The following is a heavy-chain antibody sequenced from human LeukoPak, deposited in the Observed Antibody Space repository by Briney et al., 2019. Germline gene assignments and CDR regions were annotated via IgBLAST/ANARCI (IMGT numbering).Heavy chain of an antibody. Sequence: TGGSLRLSCAASGFTFSSYSMNWVRRAPGKGLEWVSSISSSSSYIYYADSVKGRFTISRDNAKNSLYLQMNSLRAEDTAVYYCASIAAGTVHGYWGQGTLVTVSS. CDR3: ASIAAGTVHGY. D-gene: IGHD6-13*01. J-gene: IGHJ4*02. CDR2: ISSSSSYI. V-gene: IGHV3-21*01. CDR1: GFTFSSYS.